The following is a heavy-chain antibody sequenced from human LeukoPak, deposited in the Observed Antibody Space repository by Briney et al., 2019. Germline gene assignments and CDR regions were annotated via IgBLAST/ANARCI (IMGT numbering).Heavy chain of an antibody. D-gene: IGHD5-12*01. Sequence: ASLKLSCTASGYTFTSYATNWVRQATGQGLEWVGSMNPNSGNTGYADYVKGRVTITRNNSKTTAYMKMNSLRSEYTAVYYCARGRGYRPYDFDYWGQGTLVTVSS. J-gene: IGHJ4*02. CDR3: ARGRGYRPYDFDY. CDR1: GYTFTSYA. CDR2: MNPNSGNT. V-gene: IGHV1-8*01.